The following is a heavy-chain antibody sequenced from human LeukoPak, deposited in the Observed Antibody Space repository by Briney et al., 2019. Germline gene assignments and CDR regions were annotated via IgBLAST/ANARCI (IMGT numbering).Heavy chain of an antibody. V-gene: IGHV3-74*01. J-gene: IGHJ4*02. CDR3: ARDLSGVTGYTYGRGIDY. D-gene: IGHD5-18*01. CDR1: GFTFSSYS. Sequence: GGSLRLSCAASGFTFSSYSMNWVRQAPGKGLVWVSRINSDGSSTSYADSVKGRFTISRDNAKNTLYLQMNSLRAEDTAVYYCARDLSGVTGYTYGRGIDYWGQGTLVTVSS. CDR2: INSDGSST.